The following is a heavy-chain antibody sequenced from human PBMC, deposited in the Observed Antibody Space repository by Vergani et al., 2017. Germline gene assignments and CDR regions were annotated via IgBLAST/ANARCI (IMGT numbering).Heavy chain of an antibody. CDR3: AKVMRPYYYDISNYFEY. V-gene: IGHV3-30*18. Sequence: QVDLVESGGGVVQPGRSLRLSCAASGFTFSNYGMHWVRQAPGKGLEWVAIISYEESNKYYGDSVKGRFTVSRDNSKSTLYLQMNSLRAEDTAVYFCAKVMRPYYYDISNYFEYWGQGALVTVSS. D-gene: IGHD3-22*01. CDR1: GFTFSNYG. J-gene: IGHJ4*02. CDR2: ISYEESNK.